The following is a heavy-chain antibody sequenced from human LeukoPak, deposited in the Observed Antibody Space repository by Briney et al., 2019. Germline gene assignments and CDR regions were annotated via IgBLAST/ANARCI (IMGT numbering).Heavy chain of an antibody. Sequence: GGSLRLSCAASGFTFSSYSMNWVRQAPGKGLEWVSYISSSSSTIYYADSVKGRFTISRDNAKNSLYLQMNSLRAEDTAVYYCARPFRRYGDTVEYFQHWGQGTLVTVSS. D-gene: IGHD4-17*01. V-gene: IGHV3-48*04. J-gene: IGHJ1*01. CDR2: ISSSSSTI. CDR1: GFTFSSYS. CDR3: ARPFRRYGDTVEYFQH.